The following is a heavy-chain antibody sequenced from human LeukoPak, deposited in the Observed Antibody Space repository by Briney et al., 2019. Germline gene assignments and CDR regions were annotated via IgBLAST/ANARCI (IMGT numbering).Heavy chain of an antibody. CDR2: ISSNGGSR. D-gene: IGHD2-21*01. CDR3: AKAPVTTCLGAYCYPFDL. J-gene: IGHJ4*02. Sequence: GGSLRLSCAASGFTFSSYAMHWVRQAPGKGLEYVSAISSNGGSRYYANSVKGRFTISRDNSKDTLYLQMRSLRAEDAGVYYCAKAPVTTCLGAYCYPFDLWGQGTQVTVSS. CDR1: GFTFSSYA. V-gene: IGHV3-64*01.